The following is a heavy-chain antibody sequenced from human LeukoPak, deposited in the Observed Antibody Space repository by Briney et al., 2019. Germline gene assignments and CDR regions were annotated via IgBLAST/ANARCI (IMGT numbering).Heavy chain of an antibody. J-gene: IGHJ6*04. CDR1: GFTFSSYE. CDR3: AELGITMIGGV. D-gene: IGHD3-10*02. V-gene: IGHV3-48*03. CDR2: ISSSCSTI. Sequence: GGSLRLSCAASGFTFSSYEMNWVRQAPGKGLEWVSYISSSCSTIYYADSVKGRFTISRHNAKHSLYLQMNSLRAEDTAVYYCAELGITMIGGVWGKGTTVTISS.